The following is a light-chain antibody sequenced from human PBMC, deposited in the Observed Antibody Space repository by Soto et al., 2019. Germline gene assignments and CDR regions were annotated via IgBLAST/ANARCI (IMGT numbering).Light chain of an antibody. CDR3: QQYYTAPFT. Sequence: DIVMTQSPGSLAVSLGERATMNCKSSQSVIHSSNNKNYLAWYQQKPGHPPKLLIYWASTRESGVPDRFSGSGSGTDFTLTISSLQAEDVAVYYCQQYYTAPFTFGPGTKVDLK. V-gene: IGKV4-1*01. CDR1: QSVIHSSNNKNY. J-gene: IGKJ3*01. CDR2: WAS.